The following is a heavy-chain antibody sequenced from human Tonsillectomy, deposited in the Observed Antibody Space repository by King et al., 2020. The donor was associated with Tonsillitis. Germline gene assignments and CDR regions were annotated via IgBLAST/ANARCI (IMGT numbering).Heavy chain of an antibody. CDR2: IWYDGDNK. J-gene: IGHJ3*02. CDR1: GFTFSRYA. V-gene: IGHV3-33*08. CDR3: ARDRYYYESVGYYYPGAFNI. Sequence: VQLVESGGGVVQPGGSLRLSCEASGFTFSRYAIHWVRQDPGKGLEWVALIWYDGDNKFYAESVRGRFTVSRDNSKNTVYLQMNSLRAEDTAVYFCARDRYYYESVGYYYPGAFNICGQGGMVTVSP. D-gene: IGHD3-22*01.